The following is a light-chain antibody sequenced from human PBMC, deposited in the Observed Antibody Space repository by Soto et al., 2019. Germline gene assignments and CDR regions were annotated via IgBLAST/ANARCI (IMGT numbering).Light chain of an antibody. CDR2: DTS. CDR1: QSVSNY. V-gene: IGKV3-11*01. CDR3: QQRSNWPT. Sequence: EIVLTQSPATLSLSPGERATLSCRASQSVSNYLAWYQQKPGQAPRLLIYDTSNRATGIPTRFSGSGAGTDFTLIISSLEPEDFAVYYCQQRSNWPTFGQGTRLEI. J-gene: IGKJ5*01.